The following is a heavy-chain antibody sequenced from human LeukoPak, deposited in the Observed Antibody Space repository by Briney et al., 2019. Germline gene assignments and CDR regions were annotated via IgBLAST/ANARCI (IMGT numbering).Heavy chain of an antibody. J-gene: IGHJ3*02. CDR2: IWFDGSNK. D-gene: IGHD6-13*01. CDR1: GFTFSSYG. CDR3: AKDVTPGYSSRSDAFDI. Sequence: GGSLRLSCAASGFTFSSYGMHWVRQAPGKGLEWVAVIWFDGSNKYYGDSVKGRFTISRDNSKNTMYLQMNSLRAEDTAVYYCAKDVTPGYSSRSDAFDIWGQGTMVTVSS. V-gene: IGHV3-33*06.